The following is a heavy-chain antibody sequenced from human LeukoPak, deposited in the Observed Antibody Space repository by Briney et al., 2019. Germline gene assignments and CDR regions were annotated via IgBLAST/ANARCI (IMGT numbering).Heavy chain of an antibody. Sequence: PGGSLRLSCAVSEVTFSSYAMHWVRQAPGKGLEWVAVISYDGSNKYYADSVKGRFTISRDNSKNTLYLQMNSLRAEDTAVYYCAREITGLMDVWGQGTTVTVSS. CDR3: AREITGLMDV. CDR1: EVTFSSYA. CDR2: ISYDGSNK. D-gene: IGHD1-20*01. J-gene: IGHJ6*02. V-gene: IGHV3-30-3*01.